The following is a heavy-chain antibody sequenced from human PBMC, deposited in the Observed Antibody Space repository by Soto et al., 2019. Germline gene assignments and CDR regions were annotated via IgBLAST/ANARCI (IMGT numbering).Heavy chain of an antibody. Sequence: SETLSLTCTVSAGSISSSSYYWGWIRQPPGKGLEWIGSIYYSGSTYYNPSLKSRVTISVDTSKNQFSLKLSSVTAADTAVYYCSSTIFGVVHYYYYGMDVWGQGTTVTVSS. V-gene: IGHV4-39*01. CDR3: SSTIFGVVHYYYYGMDV. CDR1: AGSISSSSYY. J-gene: IGHJ6*02. D-gene: IGHD3-3*01. CDR2: IYYSGST.